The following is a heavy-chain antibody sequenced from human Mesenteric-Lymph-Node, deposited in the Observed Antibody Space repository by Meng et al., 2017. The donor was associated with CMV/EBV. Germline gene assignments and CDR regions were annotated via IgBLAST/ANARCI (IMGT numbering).Heavy chain of an antibody. CDR3: ARHQRWLKSEGGFNY. CDR2: INHSGST. D-gene: IGHD4-23*01. Sequence: VQLQERGRGCLKPSVNRSLTCAVYGGAFSGYYWSWIRQPPGKGLEWIGEINHSGSTNDHPSLKSRVTISVDTSKTQFSLKLSSVTAADTAVYYCARHQRWLKSEGGFNYWGQGTLVTVSS. CDR1: GGAFSGYY. V-gene: IGHV4-34*01. J-gene: IGHJ4*02.